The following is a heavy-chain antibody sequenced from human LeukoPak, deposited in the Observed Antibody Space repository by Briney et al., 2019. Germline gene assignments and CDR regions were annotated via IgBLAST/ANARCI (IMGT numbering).Heavy chain of an antibody. CDR1: GGSISSYY. CDR2: IYTSGST. D-gene: IGHD6-13*01. CDR3: NMKAGTNYYYYMDV. J-gene: IGHJ6*03. Sequence: SETLSLTCTVSGGSISSYYWSWIRQPAGKGLEWIGRIYTSGSTNYNPSLKSRVTMSVDTSKNQFSLKLSSVTAADTAVYYCNMKAGTNYYYYMDVWGKGTTVTVSS. V-gene: IGHV4-4*07.